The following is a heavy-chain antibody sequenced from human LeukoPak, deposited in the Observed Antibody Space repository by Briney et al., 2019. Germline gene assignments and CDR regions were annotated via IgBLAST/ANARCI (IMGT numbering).Heavy chain of an antibody. CDR3: ARVLGYYDSSGYYYHYYFDY. CDR1: GFTFSSYW. Sequence: GGSLRLSCAASGFTFSSYWMIWVPESPGKGVEGVPNKKQDGSEKYYVESVKGRFTISRDNGKNSLYVQMDSLRAEDTAVYYCARVLGYYDSSGYYYHYYFDYWGQGTLVTVSS. CDR2: KKQDGSEK. V-gene: IGHV3-7*04. D-gene: IGHD3-22*01. J-gene: IGHJ4*02.